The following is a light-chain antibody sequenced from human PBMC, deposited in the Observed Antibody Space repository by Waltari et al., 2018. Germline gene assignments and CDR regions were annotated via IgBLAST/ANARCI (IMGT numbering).Light chain of an antibody. J-gene: IGLJ2*01. CDR1: SSNIGEYF. V-gene: IGLV1-47*01. CDR3: ASWDDSLSGSVV. CDR2: TND. Sequence: QSVLTQPPSVSGAPGQRVTISCSGSSSNIGEYFLSWYQQLPGMAPKLLIHTNDQRPSGVPDRFSASKSGTSASLAISGLRSEDDGDYYCASWDDSLSGSVVFGGGTKLTVL.